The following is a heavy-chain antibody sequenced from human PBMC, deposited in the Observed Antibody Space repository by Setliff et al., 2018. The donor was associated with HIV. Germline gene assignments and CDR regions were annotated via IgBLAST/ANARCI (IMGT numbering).Heavy chain of an antibody. CDR3: ARQNSGWGVGLYYFDY. CDR1: GGSISSTSYY. CDR2: IYYSGGT. J-gene: IGHJ4*02. V-gene: IGHV4-39*01. D-gene: IGHD6-19*01. Sequence: TLSLTCTVSGGSISSTSYYWGWIRQPPGKGLEWIGNIYYSGGTDYHPSLKSRVTISVDTSKNQFSLKLCSVTAADTAVYFCARQNSGWGVGLYYFDYWGQGTLVTVSS.